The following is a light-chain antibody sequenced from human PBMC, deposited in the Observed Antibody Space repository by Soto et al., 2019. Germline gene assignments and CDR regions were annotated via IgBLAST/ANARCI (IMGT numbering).Light chain of an antibody. CDR2: DVT. CDR1: SSDVGGYNF. CDR3: SSYTSISTYV. V-gene: IGLV2-14*01. Sequence: QSVLTQPASGSGSPGQSITISCTGTSSDVGGYNFVSWYQQHPDKAPKLMIYDVTNRPSGVSNRFSGSKSGNTASLTISELQAEDEADYYCSSYTSISTYVFGTGTKVTVL. J-gene: IGLJ1*01.